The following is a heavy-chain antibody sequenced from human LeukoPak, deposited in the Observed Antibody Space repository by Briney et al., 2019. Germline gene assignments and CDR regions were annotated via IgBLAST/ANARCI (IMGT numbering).Heavy chain of an antibody. J-gene: IGHJ4*02. CDR3: ARATTFSSVVD. Sequence: PGGSLRLSCAASGFPFSSNYMSWVRQAPGKGLEWVSAISGSGGSTYYADSVKGRFTISRDNSKNTVYLQMNSLRAEDTAVYHCARATTFSSVVDWGQGTLVTVSS. CDR1: GFPFSSNY. V-gene: IGHV3-53*01. D-gene: IGHD6-19*01. CDR2: ISGSGGST.